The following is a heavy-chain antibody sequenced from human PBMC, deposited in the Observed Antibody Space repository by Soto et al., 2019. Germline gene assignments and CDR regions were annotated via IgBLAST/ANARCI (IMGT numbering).Heavy chain of an antibody. Sequence: PGGSLRLSCAASGFTFSSYSMNWVRQAPGKGLEWVSYISSSSGTIHYADSVKGRFTISRDNAKNSLYLQMNSLRDEDTAVYYCARDRVDILTGYGFDIWGQGTMVTVS. CDR3: ARDRVDILTGYGFDI. CDR1: GFTFSSYS. J-gene: IGHJ3*02. CDR2: ISSSSGTI. D-gene: IGHD3-9*01. V-gene: IGHV3-48*02.